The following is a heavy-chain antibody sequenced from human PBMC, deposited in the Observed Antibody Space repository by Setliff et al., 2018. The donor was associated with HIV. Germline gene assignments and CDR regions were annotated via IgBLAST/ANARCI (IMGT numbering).Heavy chain of an antibody. J-gene: IGHJ4*02. Sequence: ASVKVSCKASGYTFTSYAMHWVRQAPGQRLEWMGWINAGNGNTKYSQKFQGRVTITRDTSASTAYMELSSLGSEDTAIYYCAREYHVGTEGPRLANYFDFWGQGTLVTVSS. V-gene: IGHV1-3*01. D-gene: IGHD6-19*01. CDR1: GYTFTSYA. CDR2: INAGNGNT. CDR3: AREYHVGTEGPRLANYFDF.